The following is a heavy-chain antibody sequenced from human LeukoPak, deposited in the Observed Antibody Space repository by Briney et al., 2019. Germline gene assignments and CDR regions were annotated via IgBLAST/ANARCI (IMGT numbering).Heavy chain of an antibody. CDR1: GFTFNSYE. CDR3: ARGGSYVHY. D-gene: IGHD1-26*01. CDR2: INIGGSAI. Sequence: GGSLRLSCAASGFTFNSYEMNWVRQAPGKGLEWVSYINIGGSAIYYADSVKGRFTVSRDNAKNSLYLQMNSLRADDTAVYYCARGGSYVHYWGQGTLVTVSS. V-gene: IGHV3-48*03. J-gene: IGHJ4*02.